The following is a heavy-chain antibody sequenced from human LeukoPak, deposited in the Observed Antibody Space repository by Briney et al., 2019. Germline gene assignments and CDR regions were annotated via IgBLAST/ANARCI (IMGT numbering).Heavy chain of an antibody. J-gene: IGHJ3*02. D-gene: IGHD3-10*01. CDR2: IYPGDSDT. CDR3: ARPRTYYYGSGSPDAFDI. CDR1: GYSFTSYW. V-gene: IGHV5-51*01. Sequence: GESLKISCKGSGYSFTSYWIGWVRQMPGKGLEWMGIIYPGDSDTRYSPSFRGQVTVSADKSISTAYLQWSSLKASDTAMYYCARPRTYYYGSGSPDAFDIWGQGTMVTVSS.